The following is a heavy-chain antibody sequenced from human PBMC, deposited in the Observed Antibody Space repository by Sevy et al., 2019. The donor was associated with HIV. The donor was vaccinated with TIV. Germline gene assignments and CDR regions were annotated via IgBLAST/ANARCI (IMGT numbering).Heavy chain of an antibody. CDR3: ARRNDFAV. J-gene: IGHJ3*01. CDR1: GGSINSDH. CDR2: VYYTGGT. V-gene: IGHV4-59*08. Sequence: SETLSLTCTVSGGSINSDHWNWIRQPPGKGLEWIGYVYYTGGTNYNPSLKNRVTISVDRTKNQFSLKLTSVTAADTAVYYCARRNDFAVWGQGTMVTVSS.